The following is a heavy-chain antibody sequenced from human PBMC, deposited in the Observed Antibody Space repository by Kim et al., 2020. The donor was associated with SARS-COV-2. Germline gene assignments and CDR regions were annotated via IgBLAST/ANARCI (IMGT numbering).Heavy chain of an antibody. D-gene: IGHD1-26*01. J-gene: IGHJ3*02. CDR2: IYYSGST. CDR1: GGSISIYY. Sequence: SETLSLTCTVSGGSISIYYWSWIRQPPGKGLEWIGYIYYSGSTNYNPSLKSRVTISVDTSKNQFSLKLSSVTAADTAVYYCARTIRVGATQGAFDIWGQG. CDR3: ARTIRVGATQGAFDI. V-gene: IGHV4-59*08.